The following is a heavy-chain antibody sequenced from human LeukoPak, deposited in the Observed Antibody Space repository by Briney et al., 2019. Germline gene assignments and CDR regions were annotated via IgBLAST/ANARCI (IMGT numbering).Heavy chain of an antibody. D-gene: IGHD6-19*01. CDR2: SGTGGTT. V-gene: IGHV3-23*01. J-gene: IGHJ4*02. CDR3: AKRYTSDWYLFDY. CDR1: GFTFSSYS. Sequence: GRSLRLSCAASGFTFSSYSMSWVRQAPGKGLEWVSASGTGGTTYYADSVKGRFTVSRDNSKNTLYLQMNSLRAEDTGVYFCAKRYTSDWYLFDYWGQGTLVTVSS.